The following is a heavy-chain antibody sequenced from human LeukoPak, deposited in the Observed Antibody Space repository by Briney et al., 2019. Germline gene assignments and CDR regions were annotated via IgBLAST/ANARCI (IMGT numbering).Heavy chain of an antibody. CDR1: GFTFSSYL. Sequence: GGSLSLSCAASGFTFSSYLMRWVRQAPGKGLEWVANIKQEGSEKYYVASVKGRFTIPRDNAKNSPYLQMNSLCADDLAVYYCARAYLQKGDWGGNSLFDYWGQGTLVTVSS. CDR3: ARAYLQKGDWGGNSLFDY. D-gene: IGHD4-23*01. V-gene: IGHV3-7*01. J-gene: IGHJ4*02. CDR2: IKQEGSEK.